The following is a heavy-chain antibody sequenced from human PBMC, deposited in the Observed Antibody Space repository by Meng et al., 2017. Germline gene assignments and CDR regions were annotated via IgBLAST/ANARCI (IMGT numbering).Heavy chain of an antibody. V-gene: IGHV1-2*06. J-gene: IGHJ4*02. Sequence: ASVTVSCQPSGYTFTAYYIHWVRQAPRQGLEWMGHINPDTGDTLYAQKFQGRVSMTGDTSISTAYVELSGLRSDDTAVYYCARDENISLGKLFGDYWGQGTLVTVSS. D-gene: IGHD2-21*01. CDR3: ARDENISLGKLFGDY. CDR1: GYTFTAYY. CDR2: INPDTGDT.